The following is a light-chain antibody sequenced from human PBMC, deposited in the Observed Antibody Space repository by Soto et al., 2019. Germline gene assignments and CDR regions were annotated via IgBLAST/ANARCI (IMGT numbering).Light chain of an antibody. Sequence: QSVLTQPASVSGSLGQSITISCSGTSSDIGYYNYVSWYQQHPGKAPRLIIYEVTHRPSGVSNRFPGSKSGNTASLTISGLQAEDEADYFCSSYTSVTARVFGTGTKVTVL. J-gene: IGLJ1*01. V-gene: IGLV2-14*01. CDR1: SSDIGYYNY. CDR2: EVT. CDR3: SSYTSVTARV.